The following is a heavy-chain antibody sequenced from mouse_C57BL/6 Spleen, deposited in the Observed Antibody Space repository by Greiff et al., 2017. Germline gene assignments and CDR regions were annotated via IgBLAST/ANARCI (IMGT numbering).Heavy chain of an antibody. Sequence: QVHVKQPGAELVKPGASVKLSCKASGYTFTSYWMQWVKQRPGQGLEWIGEIDPSDSYTNYNQKFKGKATLTVDTSSSTAYMQLSSLTSEDSAVYYCARKDLARVSAWFAYWGQGTLVTVSA. CDR2: IDPSDSYT. CDR3: ARKDLARVSAWFAY. V-gene: IGHV1-50*01. D-gene: IGHD3-1*01. J-gene: IGHJ3*01. CDR1: GYTFTSYW.